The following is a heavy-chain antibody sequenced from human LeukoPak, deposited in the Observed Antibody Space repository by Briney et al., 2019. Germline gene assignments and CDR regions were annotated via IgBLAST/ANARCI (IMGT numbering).Heavy chain of an antibody. CDR2: IKNDGSTT. D-gene: IGHD1-1*01. J-gene: IGHJ4*02. CDR3: ARERKYDSNFDY. V-gene: IGHV3-74*01. CDR1: GFTFSSYW. Sequence: GGSLRLSCAASGFTFSSYWMHWVHQPPGKGLVWVSRIKNDGSTTTYADSVKGRFTVSRDNAKNTLYLQMNSLRAEDTAVYYCARERKYDSNFDYWGQGTLVTVSS.